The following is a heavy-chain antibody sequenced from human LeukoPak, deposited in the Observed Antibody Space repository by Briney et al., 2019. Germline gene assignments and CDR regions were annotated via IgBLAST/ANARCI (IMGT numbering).Heavy chain of an antibody. Sequence: SETLSPTCTVSGGSISSYYWSWIRQPAGKGLEWIGRIYTSGSTNYNPSLKSRVTTSVDTSKNQFSLKLSSVTAADTAVYYCARIRRYGSGSYYFDYWGQGTLVTVSS. CDR2: IYTSGST. CDR1: GGSISSYY. CDR3: ARIRRYGSGSYYFDY. V-gene: IGHV4-4*07. J-gene: IGHJ4*02. D-gene: IGHD3-10*01.